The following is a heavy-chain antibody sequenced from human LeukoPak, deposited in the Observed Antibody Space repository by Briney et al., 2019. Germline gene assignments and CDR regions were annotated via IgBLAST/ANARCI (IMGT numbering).Heavy chain of an antibody. J-gene: IGHJ4*02. Sequence: SETLSLTCTVSGGSISSYYWSWIRQPPGKGLEWIGYIYYSGSTNYNPSLKSRVTISVDTSKNQFSLKLSSVTAADTAVYYCARDLAAAPISDYWGQGTLVTVSS. CDR3: ARDLAAAPISDY. CDR2: IYYSGST. CDR1: GGSISSYY. V-gene: IGHV4-59*12. D-gene: IGHD6-13*01.